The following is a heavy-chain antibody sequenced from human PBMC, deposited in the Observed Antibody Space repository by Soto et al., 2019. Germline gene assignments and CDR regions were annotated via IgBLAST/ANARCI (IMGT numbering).Heavy chain of an antibody. CDR2: INYSGRT. CDR1: GGSFIDYC. Sequence: PSETLCLTWAVEGGSFIDYCGSWIRQHPGKGLEWIGEINYSGRTNYNPSLKSRVTISVDTSKNQFSLKLSSMTAADQAVYYCARMRPLFAYRGQGTSVPVSS. V-gene: IGHV4-34*01. CDR3: ARMRPLFAY. J-gene: IGHJ4*02.